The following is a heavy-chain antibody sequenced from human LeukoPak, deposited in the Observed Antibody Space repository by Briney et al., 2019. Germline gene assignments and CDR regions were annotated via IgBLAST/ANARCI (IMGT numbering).Heavy chain of an antibody. CDR3: ARAGIVVVPAAMYYFDY. J-gene: IGHJ4*02. V-gene: IGHV4-59*12. D-gene: IGHD2-2*01. CDR2: IYYSGST. Sequence: SETLSLTCTVSGSISGYYWSWIRQPPGKGLEWIGYIYYSGSTNYNPSLKSRVTISVDTSKNQFSLKLSSVTAADTAVYYCARAGIVVVPAAMYYFDYWGQGTLVTVSS. CDR1: GSISGYY.